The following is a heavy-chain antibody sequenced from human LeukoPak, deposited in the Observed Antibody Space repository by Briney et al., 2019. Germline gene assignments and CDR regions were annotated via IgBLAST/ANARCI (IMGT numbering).Heavy chain of an antibody. J-gene: IGHJ4*02. Sequence: SETLSLTCTVSGGSISSSSYYWGWIRQPPGKGLEWIGSICYSGSTYYNPSLKSRVTISVDTSKNQFSLKLSSVTAADTAVYYCARKAYSYGYALDSWGQGTLVTVSS. CDR3: ARKAYSYGYALDS. CDR1: GGSISSSSYY. CDR2: ICYSGST. V-gene: IGHV4-39*01. D-gene: IGHD5-18*01.